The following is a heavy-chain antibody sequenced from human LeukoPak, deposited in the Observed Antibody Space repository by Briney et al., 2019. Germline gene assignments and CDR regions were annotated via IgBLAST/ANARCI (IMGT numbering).Heavy chain of an antibody. V-gene: IGHV1-69*04. Sequence: SVKVSCKASGGTFSSYAISWVRQAPGQGLEWMGRIIPILGIANYAQKFQGRVTITADKSTSTAYMELRSLRSDDTAVYYCARDLGWRDSSGSSDYWGQGTLVTVSS. CDR3: ARDLGWRDSSGSSDY. CDR1: GGTFSSYA. D-gene: IGHD3-22*01. CDR2: IIPILGIA. J-gene: IGHJ4*02.